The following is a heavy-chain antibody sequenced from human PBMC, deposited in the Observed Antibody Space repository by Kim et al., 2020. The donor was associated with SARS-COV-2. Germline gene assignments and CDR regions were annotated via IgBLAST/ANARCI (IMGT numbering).Heavy chain of an antibody. D-gene: IGHD3-16*01. J-gene: IGHJ4*02. Sequence: GGSLRLSCAASGFTVSSNYMSWVRQAPGKGLEWVSVIYSGGTTYYAASVKGRFTISRDNSKNTVYLQMNSLRAEDTAVYYCARDRNDNVWGSYYLWGQGT. CDR2: IYSGGTT. CDR1: GFTVSSNY. V-gene: IGHV3-53*01. CDR3: ARDRNDNVWGSYYL.